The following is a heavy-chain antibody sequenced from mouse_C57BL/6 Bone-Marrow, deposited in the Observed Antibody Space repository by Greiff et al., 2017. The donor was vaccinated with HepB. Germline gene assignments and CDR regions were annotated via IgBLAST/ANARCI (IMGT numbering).Heavy chain of an antibody. CDR2: IHPNSGST. V-gene: IGHV1-64*01. D-gene: IGHD1-1*01. J-gene: IGHJ2*01. Sequence: QVQLQQPGAELVKPGASVKLSCKASGYTFTSYWMHWVKQRPGQGLEWIGMIHPNSGSTNYNEKFKSKATLTVDKPSSTAYMQLSSLTSEDSAVYYCARRDYYGFDYWGQGTTLTVSS. CDR1: GYTFTSYW. CDR3: ARRDYYGFDY.